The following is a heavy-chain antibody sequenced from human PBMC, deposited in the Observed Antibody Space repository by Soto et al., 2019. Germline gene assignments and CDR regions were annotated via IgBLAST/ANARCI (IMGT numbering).Heavy chain of an antibody. Sequence: GGSLRLSCAGSGFTFGSNWMSWVRQAPGKGLEWVAKINQDGNEKYYVDSVKGRFTISRDNAKNSLYLQMNSLRAEDTAVYYCAREGHFYMGVWGMGASVTVAS. CDR1: GFTFGSNW. CDR3: AREGHFYMGV. CDR2: INQDGNEK. J-gene: IGHJ6*03. V-gene: IGHV3-7*01.